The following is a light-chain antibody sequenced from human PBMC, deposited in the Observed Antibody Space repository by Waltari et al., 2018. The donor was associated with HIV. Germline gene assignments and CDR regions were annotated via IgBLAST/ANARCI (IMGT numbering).Light chain of an antibody. V-gene: IGLV2-14*03. CDR2: EVR. Sequence: QSALTQPASVSGSPGQSIPISCHGTTSDLGVSHFVSWYQQPPGKAPKLIIYEVRNRPSGVSSRFSGSKSANTASLTISGLQAEDEADYYCSSYTGSTTRYVFGGGTKVTVL. CDR3: SSYTGSTTRYV. CDR1: TSDLGVSHF. J-gene: IGLJ1*01.